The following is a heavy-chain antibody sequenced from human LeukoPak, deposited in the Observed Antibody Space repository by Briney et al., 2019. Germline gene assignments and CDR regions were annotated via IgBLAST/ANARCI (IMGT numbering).Heavy chain of an antibody. V-gene: IGHV3-23*01. J-gene: IGHJ5*02. D-gene: IGHD3-9*01. CDR2: ISGSGGST. Sequence: PGGSLRLSCAASGFTFSSYAMSWVRQAPGKGLEWVSAISGSGGSTYYADSVKGRFTISRDNSKNTLYLQMNSLRAEDTAVYYCAKAPRYDMLSGFNWFDPWGQGTLVTVSS. CDR1: GFTFSSYA. CDR3: AKAPRYDMLSGFNWFDP.